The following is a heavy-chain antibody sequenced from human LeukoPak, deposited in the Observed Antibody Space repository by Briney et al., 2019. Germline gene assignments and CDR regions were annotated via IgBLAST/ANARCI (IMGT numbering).Heavy chain of an antibody. Sequence: SSETLSLTCAVYGGSFSGYYWSWIRQPPGKGLEWIGEINHSGSTNYNPSLKSRVTISVDTSKNQFSLKLSSVTAADTAVYYCASGGELEYFDYWGQGTLVTVSS. CDR2: INHSGST. V-gene: IGHV4-34*01. J-gene: IGHJ4*02. D-gene: IGHD1-26*01. CDR1: GGSFSGYY. CDR3: ASGGELEYFDY.